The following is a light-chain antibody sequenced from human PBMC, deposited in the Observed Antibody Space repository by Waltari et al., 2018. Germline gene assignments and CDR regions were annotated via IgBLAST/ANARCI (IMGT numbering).Light chain of an antibody. Sequence: QSALTQPASVSGSPGQSITISCTGTSSDVGSYNLFSWYQQHPGKAPKLMIYEVTKRPSGVSNRFSGSKSGNTASLTISGLQAEDEADYCCCSYAGSTTNVIFGGGTKLTVL. CDR1: SSDVGSYNL. CDR3: CSYAGSTTNVI. J-gene: IGLJ2*01. V-gene: IGLV2-23*02. CDR2: EVT.